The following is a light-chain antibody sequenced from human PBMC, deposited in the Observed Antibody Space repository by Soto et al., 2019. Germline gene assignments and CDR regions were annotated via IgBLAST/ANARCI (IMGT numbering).Light chain of an antibody. CDR2: DAS. Sequence: AIQLTQSPSSLSASVGDRVTIACRASQGISSALAWYQQIPGKAPKLLIYDASTLECGVPSRFSGSGSGTDFTLTISSLQPEDFATYYCQQFSSYPITFGPGTKVDIK. J-gene: IGKJ3*01. CDR3: QQFSSYPIT. CDR1: QGISSA. V-gene: IGKV1-13*02.